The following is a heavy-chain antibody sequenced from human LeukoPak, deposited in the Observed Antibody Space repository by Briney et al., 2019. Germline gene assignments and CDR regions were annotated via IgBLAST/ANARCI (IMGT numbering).Heavy chain of an antibody. V-gene: IGHV3-74*03. CDR3: ARDQRVTGRPDIDY. D-gene: IGHD6-6*01. CDR1: GFTFRNHW. Sequence: GGSLRLSCAASGFTFRNHWMHWVRQTPGKGLVWVSRIRSDVSSTTYADSVKGRLTISRDNAKKTLYLKMNNMRAEDTAMYYCARDQRVTGRPDIDYWGQGALVIVSS. J-gene: IGHJ4*02. CDR2: IRSDVSST.